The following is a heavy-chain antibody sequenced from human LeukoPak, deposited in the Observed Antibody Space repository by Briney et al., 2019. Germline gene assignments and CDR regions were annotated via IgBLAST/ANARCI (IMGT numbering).Heavy chain of an antibody. J-gene: IGHJ4*02. CDR1: GYSFTNYY. Sequence: GASVKVSCKASGYSFTNYYIHWVRQAPGQGLEWMGIINPNGSGTNYAQKFQGRVTMTRDTSTSTVYMELSSLRSADTAVYYCARGLGDSGSYSSFDYWGQGTLVTVSS. CDR2: INPNGSGT. D-gene: IGHD3-10*01. V-gene: IGHV1-46*01. CDR3: ARGLGDSGSYSSFDY.